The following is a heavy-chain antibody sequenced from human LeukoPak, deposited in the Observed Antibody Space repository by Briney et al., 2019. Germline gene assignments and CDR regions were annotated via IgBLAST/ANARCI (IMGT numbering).Heavy chain of an antibody. CDR3: ARGRGITMVRGVITPRYFDY. CDR1: GGSFSGYY. V-gene: IGHV4-34*01. Sequence: SETLSLTCAVYGGSFSGYYWSWIRQPPGKGLEWIGEINHSGSTNYNPSLKSRVIISVDTSKNQFSLKLSSVTAADTAVYYCARGRGITMVRGVITPRYFDYWGQGTLVTVSS. J-gene: IGHJ4*02. D-gene: IGHD3-10*01. CDR2: INHSGST.